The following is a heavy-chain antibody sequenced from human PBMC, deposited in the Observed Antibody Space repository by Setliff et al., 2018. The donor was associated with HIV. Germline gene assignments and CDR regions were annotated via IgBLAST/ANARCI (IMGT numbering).Heavy chain of an antibody. CDR1: GVSISNYY. D-gene: IGHD3-3*01. J-gene: IGHJ4*02. CDR3: ARDQSDWFY. Sequence: PSETLSLTCTISGVSISNYYWSWIRQPPGKGLEWIGYMYYSGNTNYNPSLKSRVTISVDMSKSQFSLKLNSVTAADTAVYYCARDQSDWFYWGQGTLVTVSS. V-gene: IGHV4-59*01. CDR2: MYYSGNT.